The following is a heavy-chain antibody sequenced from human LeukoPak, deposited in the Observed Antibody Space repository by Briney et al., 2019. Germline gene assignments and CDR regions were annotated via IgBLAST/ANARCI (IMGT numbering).Heavy chain of an antibody. CDR2: IWFDGSKR. CDR1: GFTFSNYG. D-gene: IGHD4-17*01. V-gene: IGHV3-33*01. Sequence: GGSLRLSCAASGFTFSNYGMHWVRQAPGKGLEWLAVIWFDGSKRYYADSVKGRFTIFRDNSKNTLSLQMDSLRAEDTAVYYCARLRGGNGDSGGALDYWGQGTLVTVSS. CDR3: ARLRGGNGDSGGALDY. J-gene: IGHJ4*02.